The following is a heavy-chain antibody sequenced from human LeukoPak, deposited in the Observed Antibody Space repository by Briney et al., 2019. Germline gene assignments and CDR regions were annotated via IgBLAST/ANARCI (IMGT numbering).Heavy chain of an antibody. CDR3: AKSPAVDAAFDI. Sequence: GGSLRLSCAASGFTFSNFAVSWVRQAPGKGLEWVSAISGSGGSTYYADSVKGRFTISRDNSKNTLYLQMNSLRAEDTAVYYCAKSPAVDAAFDIWGQGTVVTVSS. CDR1: GFTFSNFA. V-gene: IGHV3-23*01. J-gene: IGHJ3*02. D-gene: IGHD4-23*01. CDR2: ISGSGGST.